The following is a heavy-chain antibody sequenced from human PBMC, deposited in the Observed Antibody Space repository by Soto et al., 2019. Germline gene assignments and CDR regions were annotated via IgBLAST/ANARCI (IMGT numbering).Heavy chain of an antibody. V-gene: IGHV3-53*04. CDR3: ARDAGRGYDYSDFDAFDV. CDR1: GFTVSRSY. D-gene: IGHD4-17*01. J-gene: IGHJ3*01. CDR2: IYSGGST. Sequence: EVQLVESGGGLVQPGGSLRLSCAASGFTVSRSYMSWIRQAPGKGLEWVWLIYSGGSTYYADSVKGRFTISRHNSENTLYLQMNSLRAEDTAVYYCARDAGRGYDYSDFDAFDVWGQGTKVTVSS.